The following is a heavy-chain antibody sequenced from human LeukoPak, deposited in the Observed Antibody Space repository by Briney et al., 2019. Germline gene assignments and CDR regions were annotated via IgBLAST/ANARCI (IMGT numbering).Heavy chain of an antibody. V-gene: IGHV1-69*04. J-gene: IGHJ4*02. CDR1: GYTFTGYY. CDR2: IIPILGIA. CDR3: ARDYGFWSGYYDY. Sequence: GASVKVSCKASGYTFTGYYMHWVRQAPGQGLEWMGRIIPILGIANYAQKFQGRVTITADKSTSTAYMELSSLRSEDTAVYYCARDYGFWSGYYDYWGQGTLVTVSS. D-gene: IGHD3-3*01.